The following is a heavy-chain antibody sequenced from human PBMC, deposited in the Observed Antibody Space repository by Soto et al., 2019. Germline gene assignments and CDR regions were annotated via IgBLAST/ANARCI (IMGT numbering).Heavy chain of an antibody. V-gene: IGHV1-69*12. D-gene: IGHD6-19*01. Sequence: QVQLLQSGAEVKKPGSSVRVSCEASGGTFRTYAISWVRQAPGQGLEWMGEIIPIFGTVNYAQKFQGRVTITADESTTTDYMDLRRLRSEDTAVYYCAKGAVAGTPTSYYYYGMDVWGQGTTVTVSS. CDR2: IIPIFGTV. J-gene: IGHJ6*02. CDR3: AKGAVAGTPTSYYYYGMDV. CDR1: GGTFRTYA.